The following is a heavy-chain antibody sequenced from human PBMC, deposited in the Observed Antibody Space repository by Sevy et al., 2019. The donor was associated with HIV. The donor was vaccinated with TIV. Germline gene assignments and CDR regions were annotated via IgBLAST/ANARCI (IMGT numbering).Heavy chain of an antibody. J-gene: IGHJ4*02. Sequence: GGSLRLSCAASGFTFSDYGMHWVRQAPGKGLEWVAVIWSDGSNKYYGDSVKARFTISRDSSKNTLFLQMNSLRVDDTAVYYCAREERSGTTTSFDYWGQGALVTVSS. D-gene: IGHD1-7*01. CDR1: GFTFSDYG. CDR2: IWSDGSNK. V-gene: IGHV3-33*01. CDR3: AREERSGTTTSFDY.